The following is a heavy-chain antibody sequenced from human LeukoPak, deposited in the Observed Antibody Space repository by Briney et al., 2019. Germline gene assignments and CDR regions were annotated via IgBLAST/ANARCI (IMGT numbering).Heavy chain of an antibody. CDR3: ARLRGATVAHNWFDP. CDR1: GGSFSGYY. V-gene: IGHV4-34*01. CDR2: MNHSGSA. D-gene: IGHD6-19*01. J-gene: IGHJ5*02. Sequence: NPSETLSLTCAVYGGSFSGYYWTWLRQPPGKGLEGIGEMNHSGSANYNPSLKSRVTISVDTSKNQCSLRLSSVTAADTAVYYCARLRGATVAHNWFDPWGQGTLVTVSS.